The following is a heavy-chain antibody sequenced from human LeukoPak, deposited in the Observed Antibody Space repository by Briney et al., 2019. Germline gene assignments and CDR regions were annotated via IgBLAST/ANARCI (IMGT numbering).Heavy chain of an antibody. V-gene: IGHV1-69-2*01. CDR3: ATFRQQLVLDWFDP. D-gene: IGHD6-13*01. CDR1: GYTFTDYY. CDR2: VDPEDGET. Sequence: GASVKVSCKVSGYTFTDYYMHWVQQAPGKGLEWMGLVDPEDGETIYAEKFQGRVTITADTSTDTAYMELSSLRSEDTAVYYCATFRQQLVLDWFDPWGQGTLVTVSS. J-gene: IGHJ5*02.